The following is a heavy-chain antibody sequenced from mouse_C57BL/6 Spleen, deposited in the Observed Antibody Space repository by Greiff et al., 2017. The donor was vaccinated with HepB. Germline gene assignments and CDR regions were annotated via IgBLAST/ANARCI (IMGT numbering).Heavy chain of an antibody. CDR3: ARKDGAWFAY. J-gene: IGHJ3*01. V-gene: IGHV1-61*01. CDR2: IYPSDSET. Sequence: VQLQQSGAELVRPGSSVKLSCKASGYTFTSYWMDWVKQRPGQGLEWIGNIYPSDSETHYNQKFKDKATLTVDKSSSTAYMQLSSLTSEDSAFYYCARKDGAWFAYWGQRTLVNVSA. CDR1: GYTFTSYW.